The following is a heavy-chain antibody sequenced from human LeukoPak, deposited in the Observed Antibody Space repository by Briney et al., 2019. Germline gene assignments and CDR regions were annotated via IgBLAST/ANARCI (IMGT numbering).Heavy chain of an antibody. V-gene: IGHV1-69*13. J-gene: IGHJ4*02. D-gene: IGHD2-15*01. CDR3: ARYAYCSGGSCFNY. CDR2: IIPIFGTA. Sequence: SVKVSCKASAGTFSSYAISWVRQAPGQGLEWMGGIIPIFGTANYAQKFQGRVTITADESTSTAYMELSSLRSEDTAVYYCARYAYCSGGSCFNYWGQGTLVTVSS. CDR1: AGTFSSYA.